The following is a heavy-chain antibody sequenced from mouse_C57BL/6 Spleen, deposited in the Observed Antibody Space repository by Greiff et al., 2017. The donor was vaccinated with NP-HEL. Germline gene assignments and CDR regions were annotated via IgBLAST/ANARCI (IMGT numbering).Heavy chain of an antibody. CDR3: ARSTLYGSSYYYYAMDY. J-gene: IGHJ4*01. D-gene: IGHD1-1*01. V-gene: IGHV14-2*01. Sequence: EVQRVESGAELVKPGASVKLSCTASGFNIKDYYMHWVKQRTEQGLEWIGRIDPEDGETKYAPKFQGKATITADTSSNTAYLQLSSLTSEDTAVYYCARSTLYGSSYYYYAMDYWGQGTSVTVSS. CDR1: GFNIKDYY. CDR2: IDPEDGET.